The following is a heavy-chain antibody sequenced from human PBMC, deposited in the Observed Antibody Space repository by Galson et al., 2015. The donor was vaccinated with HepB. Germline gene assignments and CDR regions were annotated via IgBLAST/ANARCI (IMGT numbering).Heavy chain of an antibody. J-gene: IGHJ1*01. D-gene: IGHD6-13*01. Sequence: SLRLSCAASGFTFSDYYMSWIRQAPGKGLEWVSYISSSGSTIYYADSVKGRFTISRDNAKNSLYLQMNSLRAEDTAVYYCARPIAPTRWGLQHWGQGTLVTVSS. CDR1: GFTFSDYY. V-gene: IGHV3-11*01. CDR3: ARPIAPTRWGLQH. CDR2: ISSSGSTI.